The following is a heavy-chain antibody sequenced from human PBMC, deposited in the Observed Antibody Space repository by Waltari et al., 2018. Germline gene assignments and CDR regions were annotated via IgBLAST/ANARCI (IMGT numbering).Heavy chain of an antibody. D-gene: IGHD3-10*01. V-gene: IGHV1-2*02. Sequence: QVQLVQSGAEVTKPGASVQVSCKASGYTFTGYYMHCVRQAPGQGLEWMGWINPNSGGTNYAQKFQGRVTMTRDTSISTAYMELSRLRSDDTAVYYCARGWAGVQGAHPTDWGQGTLVTVSS. CDR3: ARGWAGVQGAHPTD. J-gene: IGHJ4*02. CDR2: INPNSGGT. CDR1: GYTFTGYY.